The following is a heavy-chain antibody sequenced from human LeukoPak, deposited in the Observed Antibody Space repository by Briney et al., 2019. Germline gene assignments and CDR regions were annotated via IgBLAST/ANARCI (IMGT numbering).Heavy chain of an antibody. CDR2: IKQDGSEK. V-gene: IGHV3-7*01. CDR3: ARYETYYDSSVPSFDY. J-gene: IGHJ4*02. CDR1: GFTFSSYW. Sequence: GGSLRLSCAASGFTFSSYWMSWVRQAPGKGLEWVANIKQDGSEKYYVDSVKGRFTISRDNAKNSLYLQMNSLRAEDTAVYYCARYETYYDSSVPSFDYWGQGTLVTVSS. D-gene: IGHD3-22*01.